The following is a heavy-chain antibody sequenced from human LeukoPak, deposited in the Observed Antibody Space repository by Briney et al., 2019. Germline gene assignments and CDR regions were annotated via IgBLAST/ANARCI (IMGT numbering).Heavy chain of an antibody. V-gene: IGHV3-23*01. CDR2: ISGSGDTT. CDR1: GFTFSSYA. J-gene: IGHJ4*02. Sequence: GSLRLSCGFSGFTFSSYAMSWVRQAPGKGLEWVSVISGSGDTTYYADSVKGRFTISRDNSKNTLYLQMNSLRAEDTAVYYCAKGIRSSSWYCYDYWGQGTLVSVSS. D-gene: IGHD6-13*01. CDR3: AKGIRSSSWYCYDY.